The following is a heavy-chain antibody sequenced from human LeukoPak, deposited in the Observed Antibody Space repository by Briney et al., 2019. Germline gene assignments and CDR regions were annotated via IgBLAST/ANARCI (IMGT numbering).Heavy chain of an antibody. CDR1: GYTFTGYY. CDR3: ATSGYSGSGYFDC. J-gene: IGHJ4*02. V-gene: IGHV1-2*02. Sequence: ASVKVSCKASGYTFTGYYMHWVRQAPGQGLEWMGWLNPNSGGTNYAQKLQGRVTMTRDTSISTAYMELNRLRSDDTAVYYCATSGYSGSGYFDCWGQGTLVTVSS. D-gene: IGHD5-12*01. CDR2: LNPNSGGT.